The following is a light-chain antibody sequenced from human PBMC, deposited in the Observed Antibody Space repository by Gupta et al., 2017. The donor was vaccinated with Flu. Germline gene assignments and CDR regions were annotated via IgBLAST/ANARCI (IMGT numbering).Light chain of an antibody. V-gene: IGKV3-15*01. CDR1: QSLSSD. CDR2: GAS. CDR3: QQYHNWPPIT. J-gene: IGKJ5*01. Sequence: EIVMTQSPATLSVSPGERATLSCRASQSLSSDLAWYQQKPGQAPRLLIYGASTRATGIPARFSGSGSGTDFTLTISSLQSEDFAVYYCQQYHNWPPITFGQGTRLEIE.